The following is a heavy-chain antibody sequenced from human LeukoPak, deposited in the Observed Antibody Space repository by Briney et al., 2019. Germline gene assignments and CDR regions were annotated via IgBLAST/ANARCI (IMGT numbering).Heavy chain of an antibody. CDR1: GFTFSSYW. CDR2: IKEDGSEK. D-gene: IGHD1-20*01. Sequence: SGGSLRLSCAASGFTFSSYWMSWVRQAPGKRLEWVANIKEDGSEKYYVDSVKGRFSISRDNAKNSLYLQMNSLGAEDTAVYYCARDPEDNWNDNDCWGQGTLVTVSS. J-gene: IGHJ4*02. CDR3: ARDPEDNWNDNDC. V-gene: IGHV3-7*01.